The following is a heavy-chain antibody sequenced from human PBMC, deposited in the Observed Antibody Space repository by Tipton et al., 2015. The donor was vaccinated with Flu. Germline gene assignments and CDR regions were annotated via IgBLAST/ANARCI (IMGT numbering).Heavy chain of an antibody. CDR3: ARAPESRTHDYGDAPDH. V-gene: IGHV4-59*01. CDR1: GGSISSYY. Sequence: LRLSCTVSGGSISSYYWCWIRQPPGKGLEWIGYIYYSGSTNYNPSLKSRVAISVDTSKNQFSLKLSSVTAADTAVYYCARAPESRTHDYGDAPDHWGQGTLVTVSS. J-gene: IGHJ4*02. CDR2: IYYSGST. D-gene: IGHD4-17*01.